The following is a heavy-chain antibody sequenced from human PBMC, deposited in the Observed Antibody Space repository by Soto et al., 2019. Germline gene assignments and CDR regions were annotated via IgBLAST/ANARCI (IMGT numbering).Heavy chain of an antibody. CDR3: ARDVRRDWHDAFDI. Sequence: GASVKFSCKASGYTFASYGISWVRQAPGQGLEWRGWISAYNGNTNYAQKLQGRVTMTTDTSTSTVYMELSSLRSDDTAVYYCARDVRRDWHDAFDIWGQGTMVTVSS. D-gene: IGHD3-10*01. CDR2: ISAYNGNT. CDR1: GYTFASYG. J-gene: IGHJ3*02. V-gene: IGHV1-18*01.